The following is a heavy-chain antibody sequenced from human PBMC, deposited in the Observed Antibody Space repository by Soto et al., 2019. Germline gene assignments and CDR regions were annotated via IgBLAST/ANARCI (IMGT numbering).Heavy chain of an antibody. CDR2: IWYDGSNK. J-gene: IGHJ6*02. D-gene: IGHD4-4*01. V-gene: IGHV3-33*01. CDR1: GFTFSSYG. Sequence: GGSLRLSCAASGFTFSSYGMHWVRQAPGKGLEWVAVIWYDGSNKYYADSVKGRFTISRDNSKNTLYLQMNSLRAEDTAVYYCARDEPATVTTGHYYYGMDVWGQGTTVTVSS. CDR3: ARDEPATVTTGHYYYGMDV.